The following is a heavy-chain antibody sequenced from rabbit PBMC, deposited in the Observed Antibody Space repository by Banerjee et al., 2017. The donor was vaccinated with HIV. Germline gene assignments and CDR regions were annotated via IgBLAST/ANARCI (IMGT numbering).Heavy chain of an antibody. CDR1: EFDLSSYG. D-gene: IGHD1-1*01. Sequence: QEQLEESGGGLVQPGGSLKLSCKASEFDLSSYGMSWVRQAPGKGLEWIGFIDPMFGTTYYANWVNGRFTISSHNAQNTLYLQLNSLTAADTATYFCARDRANSGGSLTLFNLWGPGTLVTVS. CDR3: ARDRANSGGSLTLFNL. J-gene: IGHJ4*01. V-gene: IGHV1S47*01. CDR2: IDPMFGTT.